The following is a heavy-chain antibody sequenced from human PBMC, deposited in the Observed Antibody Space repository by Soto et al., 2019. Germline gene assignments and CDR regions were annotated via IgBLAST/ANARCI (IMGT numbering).Heavy chain of an antibody. J-gene: IGHJ4*02. Sequence: QVQLQESGPGLVKPSETLSLTCTVSGGSISSYYWSWIRQPPGKGLEWIGYIYYSGSTNYNPSLKSRVTTSVDTSKKQFSLKLSSVTAADTAVYYCARAYGDYVFDYWGQGTLVTVSS. CDR1: GGSISSYY. D-gene: IGHD4-17*01. CDR2: IYYSGST. CDR3: ARAYGDYVFDY. V-gene: IGHV4-59*01.